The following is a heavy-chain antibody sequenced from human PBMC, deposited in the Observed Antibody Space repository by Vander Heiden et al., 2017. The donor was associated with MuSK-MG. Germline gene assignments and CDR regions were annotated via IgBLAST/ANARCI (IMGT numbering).Heavy chain of an antibody. V-gene: IGHV3-49*04. Sequence: EVQLVESGGGLVQPGRSLRLSCTASGFTFGDYAMSWVRQAPGKGLEWVGFIRSKAYGGTTEYAASVKGRFTISRDDSKSIAYLQMNSLKTEDTAVYYCTRGEDIVVVPAAIYFDYWGQGTLVTVSS. J-gene: IGHJ4*02. CDR2: IRSKAYGGTT. CDR3: TRGEDIVVVPAAIYFDY. CDR1: GFTFGDYA. D-gene: IGHD2-2*02.